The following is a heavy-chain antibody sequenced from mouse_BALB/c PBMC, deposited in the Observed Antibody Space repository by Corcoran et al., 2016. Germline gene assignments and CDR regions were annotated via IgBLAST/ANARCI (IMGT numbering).Heavy chain of an antibody. Sequence: LVKTGASVKIFCKASGYSFTGYYMHWVKQSHGKSLEWIGYISCYNGATSYNQKFKGKATFTVDTSSSTAYMQFNSLTSEDSAVYYCARRDYDGNWYFDVWGAGTTVTVSS. CDR1: GYSFTGYY. CDR3: ARRDYDGNWYFDV. V-gene: IGHV1S34*01. J-gene: IGHJ1*01. D-gene: IGHD2-4*01. CDR2: ISCYNGAT.